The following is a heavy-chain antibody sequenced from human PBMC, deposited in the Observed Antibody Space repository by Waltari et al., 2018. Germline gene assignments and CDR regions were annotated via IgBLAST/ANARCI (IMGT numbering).Heavy chain of an antibody. V-gene: IGHV3-74*01. CDR2: INSEGSLI. Sequence: EVQLVESGGGLVRPGGSLRPSCAASGFTFNPYRMHWVRQAPGKGLVWVARINSEGSLISYAASVKGRFTISRDNAKNTLYLQMNSLRAEDSAVYYCARGGGSLDYWGQGTQVTVSS. CDR1: GFTFNPYR. CDR3: ARGGGSLDY. D-gene: IGHD3-10*01. J-gene: IGHJ4*02.